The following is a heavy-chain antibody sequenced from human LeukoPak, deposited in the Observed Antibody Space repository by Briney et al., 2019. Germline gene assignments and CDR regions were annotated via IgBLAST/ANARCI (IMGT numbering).Heavy chain of an antibody. CDR3: IRDEALWRLDY. Sequence: PGGSLRLPCAASGFTFSNHWTHWVRQAPGKGLVWVSRIDEGRTNAMYADSVKGRFSISRDNAKNTVNLQMNSLRAEDTGVYYCIRDEALWRLDYWGQGTLVTVSS. D-gene: IGHD2-21*01. J-gene: IGHJ4*02. CDR1: GFTFSNHW. V-gene: IGHV3-74*03. CDR2: IDEGRTNA.